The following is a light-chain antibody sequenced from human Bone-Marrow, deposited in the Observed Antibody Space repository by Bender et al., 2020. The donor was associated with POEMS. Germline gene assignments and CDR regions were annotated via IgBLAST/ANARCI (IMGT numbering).Light chain of an antibody. CDR1: TSNIGGNS. Sequence: QSVLTQPPSASETPGQRVTISCSGSTSNIGGNSVHWYQHLPGTAPRLVVYSNYQRPSGVPARFSGSKSGTSASLAISDIQSEDEGDYYCSSWHDSLSGWVFGGGTKLTVL. CDR2: SNY. V-gene: IGLV1-44*01. CDR3: SSWHDSLSGWV. J-gene: IGLJ3*02.